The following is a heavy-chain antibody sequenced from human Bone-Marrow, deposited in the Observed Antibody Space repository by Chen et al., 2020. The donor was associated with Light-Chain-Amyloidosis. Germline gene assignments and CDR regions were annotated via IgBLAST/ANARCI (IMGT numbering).Heavy chain of an antibody. V-gene: IGHV3-53*01. CDR3: ARSTNSSSWYGGGVDY. CDR1: GFTVSSNY. CDR2: IYSGGST. J-gene: IGHJ4*02. D-gene: IGHD6-13*01. Sequence: EVQLVESGGGLIQPGGSLRLSCAASGFTVSSNYMSWVRQAPGKGPEWVSVIYSGGSTYYADSVKGRFTISRDNSKNTLYLQMNSLRAEDTAVYYCARSTNSSSWYGGGVDYWGQGTLVTVSS.